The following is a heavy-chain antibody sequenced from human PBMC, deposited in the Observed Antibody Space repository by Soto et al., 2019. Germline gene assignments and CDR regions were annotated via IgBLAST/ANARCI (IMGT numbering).Heavy chain of an antibody. CDR1: SDSISSYY. CDR3: ARAVGDPLYYLDY. V-gene: IGHV4-59*08. CDR2: TDSSGNT. D-gene: IGHD6-19*01. J-gene: IGHJ4*02. Sequence: QVQLQESGPGLVRPSETLSLTCTVSSDSISSYYWIWIRQSPGKGLAWIGYTDSSGNTNYNTSLKRRVTISGDTSKNQFSLRLSSVTAADTAVYYCARAVGDPLYYLDYWGKGTLVTVSS.